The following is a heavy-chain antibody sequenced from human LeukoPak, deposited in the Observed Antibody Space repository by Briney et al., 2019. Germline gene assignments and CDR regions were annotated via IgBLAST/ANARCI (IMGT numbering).Heavy chain of an antibody. CDR1: GGSISSDHW. J-gene: IGHJ4*02. CDR3: ARLERDILTGYLKFDY. CDR2: IHESGRT. V-gene: IGHV4-4*02. D-gene: IGHD3-9*01. Sequence: SETLSLTCTVSGGSISSDHWWTWVRQPPGKGLEWIGEIHESGRTNYSPPLKSRVTFSVDKSRNQVSLRLNSVTAADTAVYYCARLERDILTGYLKFDYWGQGILVTVSS.